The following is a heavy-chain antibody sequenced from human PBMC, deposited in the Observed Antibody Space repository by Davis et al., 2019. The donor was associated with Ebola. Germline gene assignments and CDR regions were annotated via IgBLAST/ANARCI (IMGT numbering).Heavy chain of an antibody. J-gene: IGHJ6*02. CDR3: ATWGVWVGEFYYYYGMDV. CDR1: GGTFSSYA. D-gene: IGHD1-26*01. V-gene: IGHV1-69*04. Sequence: SVKVSCKASGGTFSSYAISWVRQAPGQGLEWMGRIIPILGIANYAQKFQGRVTITADESTSTAYMELSSLRSEDTAVYYCATWGVWVGEFYYYYGMDVWGQGTTVTVSS. CDR2: IIPILGIA.